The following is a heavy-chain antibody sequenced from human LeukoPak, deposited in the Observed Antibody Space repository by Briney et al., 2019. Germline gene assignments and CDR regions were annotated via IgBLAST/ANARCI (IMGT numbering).Heavy chain of an antibody. Sequence: SETLSLTCTVSGGSISSNGYWWGWVRQPPGKELEWIGTIYYSGSTYYNPSLKSRVTISIDTSKNQFSLKLSSVTAADTAVYYCAKRAYGVGFEYWGQGTLVTVSS. CDR3: AKRAYGVGFEY. D-gene: IGHD4-17*01. CDR1: GGSISSNGYW. V-gene: IGHV4-39*01. CDR2: IYYSGST. J-gene: IGHJ4*02.